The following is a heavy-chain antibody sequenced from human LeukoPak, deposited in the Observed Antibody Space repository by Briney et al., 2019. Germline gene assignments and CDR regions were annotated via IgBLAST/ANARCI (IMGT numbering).Heavy chain of an antibody. V-gene: IGHV5-51*01. J-gene: IGHJ4*02. CDR1: GYSFTSYW. CDR3: AMTFGDYDILFDY. Sequence: GESLKTSCKGSGYSFTSYWIGWVRQMPGKGLEWMGIIYPGDSDTRYSPSFQGQVTISADKSISTAYLQWSSLKASDTAMYYCAMTFGDYDILFDYWGQGTLVTVSS. CDR2: IYPGDSDT. D-gene: IGHD4-17*01.